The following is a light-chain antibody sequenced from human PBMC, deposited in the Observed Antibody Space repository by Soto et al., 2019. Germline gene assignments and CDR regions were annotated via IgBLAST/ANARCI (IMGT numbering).Light chain of an antibody. J-gene: IGKJ1*01. V-gene: IGKV3-11*01. CDR2: DAS. CDR1: QSVSSY. CDR3: QQHLGRHT. Sequence: EIVLTQSPVTLSLSPGDRAILSCRASQSVSSYLAWYQQKPGQAPRLLIYDASNRATGIPARFSGGGSGTDFTLTIDNLEPEDFAIYYCQQHLGRHTFGQGTKVDIK.